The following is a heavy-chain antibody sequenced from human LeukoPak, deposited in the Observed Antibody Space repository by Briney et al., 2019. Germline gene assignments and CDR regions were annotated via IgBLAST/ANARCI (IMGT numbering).Heavy chain of an antibody. D-gene: IGHD6-19*01. CDR3: AKGGAAVAGTLDY. V-gene: IGHV1-8*01. CDR1: GYTFTTHD. J-gene: IGHJ4*02. CDR2: MNPNSANT. Sequence: ASVKVSCKASGYTFTTHDINWVRQATGQGLEWMGWMNPNSANTGYAQKFQGRVTMTRDTSISTAYMELSSLRSDDTAVYYCAKGGAAVAGTLDYWGQGTLVTVSS.